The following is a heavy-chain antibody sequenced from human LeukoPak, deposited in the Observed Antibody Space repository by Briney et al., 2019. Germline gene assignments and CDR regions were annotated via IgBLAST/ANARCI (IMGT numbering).Heavy chain of an antibody. J-gene: IGHJ4*02. Sequence: SETLSLTCAVYGGSFSGYYWSWIRQPPGKGLEWIREINHSGSTNYSPSLKSRVTISVDTSKNQFSLKLSSVTAADTAVYYCARSSSSWSLPLDYWGQGTLVTVSS. CDR2: INHSGST. CDR3: ARSSSSWSLPLDY. V-gene: IGHV4-34*01. D-gene: IGHD6-13*01. CDR1: GGSFSGYY.